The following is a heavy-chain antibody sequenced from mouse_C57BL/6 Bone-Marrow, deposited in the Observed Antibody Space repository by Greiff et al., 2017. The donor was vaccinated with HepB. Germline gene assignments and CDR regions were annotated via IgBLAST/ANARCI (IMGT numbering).Heavy chain of an antibody. CDR1: GYSITSGYY. J-gene: IGHJ2*01. CDR2: ISYDGSN. Sequence: EVKLVESGPGLVKPSQSLSLTCSVTGYSITSGYYWNWIRQFPGNKLEWMGYISYDGSNNYNPSLKNRISITRDTSKNQFFLKLNSVTTEDTATYYCAREGDYDGLDYWGQGTTLTVSS. V-gene: IGHV3-6*01. CDR3: AREGDYDGLDY. D-gene: IGHD2-4*01.